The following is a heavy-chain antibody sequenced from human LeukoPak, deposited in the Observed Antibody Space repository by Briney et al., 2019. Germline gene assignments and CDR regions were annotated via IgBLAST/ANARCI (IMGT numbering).Heavy chain of an antibody. Sequence: GGSLRLSCAASGFTFSSYEMNWVRQAPGKGLEWVSSISSSSSYIYYADSVKGRFTISRDNAKNSLYLQMNSLGAEDTAVYYCARGGRNVHALDYYYMDVWGKGTTVTISS. J-gene: IGHJ6*03. V-gene: IGHV3-21*01. D-gene: IGHD1-26*01. CDR2: ISSSSSYI. CDR1: GFTFSSYE. CDR3: ARGGRNVHALDYYYMDV.